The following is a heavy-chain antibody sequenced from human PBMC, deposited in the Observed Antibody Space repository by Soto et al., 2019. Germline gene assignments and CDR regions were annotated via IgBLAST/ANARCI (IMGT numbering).Heavy chain of an antibody. V-gene: IGHV1-69*12. CDR1: GGTFSSYA. CDR2: IIPIFGTA. J-gene: IGHJ6*02. Sequence: QVQLVQSGAEVKKPGSSVKVSGKASGGTFSSYAISWVRQAPGQGLEWMGGIIPIFGTANYAQKFQGRVTITAHESTSTAYMELSSLRSEDTAVYYCARHVPAAGYYYGMDVWGQGTTVTASS. D-gene: IGHD2-2*01. CDR3: ARHVPAAGYYYGMDV.